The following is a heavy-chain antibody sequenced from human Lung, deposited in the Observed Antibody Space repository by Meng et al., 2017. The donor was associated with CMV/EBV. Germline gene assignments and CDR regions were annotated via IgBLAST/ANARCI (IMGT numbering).Heavy chain of an antibody. CDR2: MNPNSGNT. CDR3: ARGYCSGGSCPVFDP. CDR1: GYTFTSYD. D-gene: IGHD2-15*01. J-gene: IGHJ5*02. V-gene: IGHV1-8*01. Sequence: AEVKTPGASVKVSCKDSGYTFTSYDINWVRQATGQGLEWMGWMNPNSGNTGYAQKFQGRVTMTRNTSISTDYMELSSLRSEDTAVYYCARGYCSGGSCPVFDPWGQGTLVTVSS.